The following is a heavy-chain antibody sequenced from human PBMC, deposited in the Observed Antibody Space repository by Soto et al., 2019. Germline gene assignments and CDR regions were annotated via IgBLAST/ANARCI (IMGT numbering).Heavy chain of an antibody. CDR3: ARVPAYGYCSSTSCSNWFDP. D-gene: IGHD2-2*01. J-gene: IGHJ5*02. Sequence: GASVKVSCKASGYTFINFFIHWVRQAPGQGLEWMGWISAYNGNTNYAQKLQGRVTMTTDTSTSTAYMELRSLRSDDTAVYYCARVPAYGYCSSTSCSNWFDPWGQGTLVTVSS. CDR1: GYTFINFF. V-gene: IGHV1-18*04. CDR2: ISAYNGNT.